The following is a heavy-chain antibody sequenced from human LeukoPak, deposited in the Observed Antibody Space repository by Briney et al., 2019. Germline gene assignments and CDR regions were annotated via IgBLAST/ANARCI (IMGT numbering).Heavy chain of an antibody. CDR1: GFTFSSYW. D-gene: IGHD3-16*01. Sequence: GGSLRLSCAASGFTFSSYWMSWVRQAPGKGLEWLSYINTVGDDIYHADSVKGRFTVSRDNTKNSLYLQMNNLRAEDTAVYYCARAEETTWGIDPWGQGTLVTVSS. CDR2: INTVGDDI. J-gene: IGHJ5*02. V-gene: IGHV3-48*01. CDR3: ARAEETTWGIDP.